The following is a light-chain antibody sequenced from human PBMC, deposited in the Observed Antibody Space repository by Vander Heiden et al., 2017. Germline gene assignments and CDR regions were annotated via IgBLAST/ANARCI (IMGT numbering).Light chain of an antibody. CDR2: INSDGSY. J-gene: IGLJ3*02. Sequence: HPVLTQSPSPSAPLRAPVKLTCSLSSGHIPYPNAWHQQQPEKGPRYLMKINSDGSYNKGDGIPDRFSGSTSGAEYYLTISSLQSEDEADYYCQAWGAGIRVFGGGTKLTVL. CDR1: SGHIPYP. V-gene: IGLV4-69*01. CDR3: QAWGAGIRV.